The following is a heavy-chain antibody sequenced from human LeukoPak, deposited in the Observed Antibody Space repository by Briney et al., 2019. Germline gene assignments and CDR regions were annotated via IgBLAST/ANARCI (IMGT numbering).Heavy chain of an antibody. Sequence: GGSLRLSCAASGFTFSSYGMHWVRQAPGKGLEWVAVIWYDGSNKYYADSVKGRFTISRDNSKNTLYLQMNSLRAEDTAVYYCAKGGCGGDCYYYFDYWGLGTLVTVSS. J-gene: IGHJ4*02. V-gene: IGHV3-33*06. CDR2: IWYDGSNK. CDR3: AKGGCGGDCYYYFDY. CDR1: GFTFSSYG. D-gene: IGHD2-21*02.